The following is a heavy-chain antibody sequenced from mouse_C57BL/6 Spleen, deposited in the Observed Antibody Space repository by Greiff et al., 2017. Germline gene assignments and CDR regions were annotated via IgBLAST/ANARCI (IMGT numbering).Heavy chain of an antibody. CDR3: ARPSYFYYAMDY. Sequence: VQLKESGGGLVKPGGSLKLSCAASGFTFSDYGMHWVRQAPEKGLEWVAYISSGSSTIYYADTVKGRFTISRDNAKNTLFLQMTSLRSEDTAMYYCARPSYFYYAMDYWGQGTSVTVSS. J-gene: IGHJ4*01. V-gene: IGHV5-17*01. CDR2: ISSGSSTI. D-gene: IGHD1-1*01. CDR1: GFTFSDYG.